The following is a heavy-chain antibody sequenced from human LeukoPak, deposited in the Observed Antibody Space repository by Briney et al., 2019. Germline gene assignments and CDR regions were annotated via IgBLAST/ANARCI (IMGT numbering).Heavy chain of an antibody. CDR2: IYPGDSDT. CDR3: ARGQEMATIQTGLDY. Sequence: PGESLKISCKGSGYRFTSYWIGWVRRMPGKGLEWMRIIYPGDSDTRYGPSFQGQVTISADKSISTAYLQWSSLKASDTAMYYCARGQEMATIQTGLDYWGQGTLVTVSS. CDR1: GYRFTSYW. D-gene: IGHD5-24*01. V-gene: IGHV5-51*01. J-gene: IGHJ4*02.